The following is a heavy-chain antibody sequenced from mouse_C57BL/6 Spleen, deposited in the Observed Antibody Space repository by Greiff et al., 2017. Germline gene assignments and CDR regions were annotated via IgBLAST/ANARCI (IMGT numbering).Heavy chain of an antibody. CDR1: GYTFTSYW. V-gene: IGHV1-64*01. CDR3: ARGGDYDGRGFDY. Sequence: VQLQQPGAELVKPGASVKLSCKASGYTFTSYWMHWVKQRPGQGLEWIGMIHPNSGSTNYNEKFKSKATLTVDKSSSTAYMQLSSLTSEDSAVYYCARGGDYDGRGFDYWGQGTTLTVSS. J-gene: IGHJ2*01. D-gene: IGHD2-3*01. CDR2: IHPNSGST.